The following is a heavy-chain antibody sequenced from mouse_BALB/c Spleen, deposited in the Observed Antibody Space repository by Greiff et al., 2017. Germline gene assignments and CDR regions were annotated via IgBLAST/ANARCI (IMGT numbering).Heavy chain of an antibody. CDR3: TRGNGTSPSITTVSSYWYFDV. J-gene: IGHJ1*01. D-gene: IGHD1-1*01. CDR1: GYTFTSYW. CDR2: IYPGNSDT. V-gene: IGHV1-5*01. Sequence: EVQLVESGTVLARPGASVKMSCKASGYTFTSYWMHWVKQRPGQGLEWIGAIYPGNSDTSYNQKFKGKAKLTAVTSTSTAYMELSSLTNEDSAVYYCTRGNGTSPSITTVSSYWYFDVWGAGTTVTVSS.